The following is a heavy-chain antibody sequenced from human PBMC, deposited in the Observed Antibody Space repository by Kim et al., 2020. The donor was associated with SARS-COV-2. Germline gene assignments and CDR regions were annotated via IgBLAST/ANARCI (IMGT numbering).Heavy chain of an antibody. CDR3: ARYGHPGNFWSGYEVRDYYYGMDV. V-gene: IGHV4-39*01. Sequence: SETLSLTCTVSGGSISSSSYYWGWIRQPPGKGLEWIGSIYYSGSNYYNPSLKSRVTISVDTSKNQFSLKLSSVTAADTAVYYCARYGHPGNFWSGYEVRDYYYGMDVWGQGTTVTVSS. J-gene: IGHJ6*02. CDR1: GGSISSSSYY. D-gene: IGHD3-3*01. CDR2: IYYSGSN.